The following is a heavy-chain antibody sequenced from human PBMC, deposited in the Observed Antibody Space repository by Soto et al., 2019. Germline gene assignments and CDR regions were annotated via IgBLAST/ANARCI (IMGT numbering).Heavy chain of an antibody. Sequence: QSQTLSLTCTVSGGSISSYYWSWIRQPPGKGLEWIGYIYYSGSTNYNPSLKSRVTISVDTSKNQFSLKLSSVTAADTAVYYCARHTDYYGSGSYDYWGQGTLVTVSS. CDR3: ARHTDYYGSGSYDY. CDR2: IYYSGST. D-gene: IGHD3-10*01. V-gene: IGHV4-59*08. J-gene: IGHJ4*02. CDR1: GGSISSYY.